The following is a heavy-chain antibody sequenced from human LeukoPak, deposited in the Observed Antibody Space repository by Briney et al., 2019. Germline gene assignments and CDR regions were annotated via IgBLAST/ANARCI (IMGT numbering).Heavy chain of an antibody. CDR3: AKDIYRGLDMATRPDY. D-gene: IGHD5-24*01. V-gene: IGHV3-43*02. Sequence: PGGSLRLSCIASGFTFDDYAMHWVRQAPGKGLEWVSLISGDAGSTYYADSVKGRFTISRDVSKNSLYLQMNSLSTEDTAFYYCAKDIYRGLDMATRPDYWGQGTLVTVSS. CDR1: GFTFDDYA. J-gene: IGHJ4*02. CDR2: ISGDAGST.